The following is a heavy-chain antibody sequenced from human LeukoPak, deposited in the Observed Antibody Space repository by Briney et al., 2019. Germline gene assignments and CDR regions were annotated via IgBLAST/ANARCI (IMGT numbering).Heavy chain of an antibody. CDR2: IYYSGST. CDR1: GGSISSYY. J-gene: IGHJ4*02. CDR3: ARPHTMVRGVTD. Sequence: SETLSLTCTVSGGSISSYYWSWIRQPPGKGLEWIGYIYYSGSTNYNPSLKSRISISVDTSKNQFSLKLSSVTAADTAVYYCARPHTMVRGVTDWGQGTLVTVSS. V-gene: IGHV4-59*08. D-gene: IGHD3-10*01.